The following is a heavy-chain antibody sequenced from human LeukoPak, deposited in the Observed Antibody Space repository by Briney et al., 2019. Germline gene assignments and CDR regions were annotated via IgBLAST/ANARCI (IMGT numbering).Heavy chain of an antibody. CDR3: AKHPGYSSGWFYFDY. Sequence: GGSLRLSCAASGFTFSNCAMSWARQAPGKGLEWVSGISDRGGSTYYADSVKGRFTISRDNSKNTLYLQINSLRAEDTAVYYCAKHPGYSSGWFYFDYWGQGTLVTVSS. J-gene: IGHJ4*02. D-gene: IGHD6-19*01. CDR1: GFTFSNCA. V-gene: IGHV3-23*01. CDR2: ISDRGGST.